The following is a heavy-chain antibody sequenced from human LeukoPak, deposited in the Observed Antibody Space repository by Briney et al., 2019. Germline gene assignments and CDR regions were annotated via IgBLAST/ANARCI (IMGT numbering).Heavy chain of an antibody. CDR2: VSGDGQRT. CDR1: GFTFNNYA. V-gene: IGHV3-23*01. D-gene: IGHD1-14*01. Sequence: GGSLRLSCAASGFTFNNYAMNWVRQAPGKGLQWVSAVSGDGQRTFYADSVKGRFTIFRDNSMNTLSLQMNSLRVEDTAVYYCAKEQDNLLLLSHFGYWGQGILVTVSA. CDR3: AKEQDNLLLLSHFGY. J-gene: IGHJ4*02.